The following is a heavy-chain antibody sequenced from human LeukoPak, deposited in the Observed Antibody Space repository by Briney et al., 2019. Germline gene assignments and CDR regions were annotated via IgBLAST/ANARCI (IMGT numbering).Heavy chain of an antibody. Sequence: GGSLRLSCAASGFTFSSYEMNWVRQAPGKGLEWVSYISSSGSTIYYADSVKGRFTISRDNAKNSLYLQMNSLRAEDTAVYYCARGSDWRWLQGTHFDYWGQGTLVTVPS. V-gene: IGHV3-48*03. CDR1: GFTFSSYE. D-gene: IGHD5-24*01. CDR2: ISSSGSTI. CDR3: ARGSDWRWLQGTHFDY. J-gene: IGHJ4*02.